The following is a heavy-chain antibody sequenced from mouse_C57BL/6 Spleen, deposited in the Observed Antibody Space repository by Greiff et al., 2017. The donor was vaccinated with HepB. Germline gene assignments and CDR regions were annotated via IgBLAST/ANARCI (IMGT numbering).Heavy chain of an antibody. CDR3: ARGQGYEWGYWYFDV. Sequence: QVQLKQPGAELVKPGASVKLSCKASGYTFTSYWMHWVKQRPGRGLEWIGRIDPNSGGTKYNEKFKSKATLTVDKPSSTAYMQLSSLTSEDSAVYYCARGQGYEWGYWYFDVWGTGTTVTVSS. D-gene: IGHD2-2*01. CDR2: IDPNSGGT. CDR1: GYTFTSYW. J-gene: IGHJ1*03. V-gene: IGHV1-72*01.